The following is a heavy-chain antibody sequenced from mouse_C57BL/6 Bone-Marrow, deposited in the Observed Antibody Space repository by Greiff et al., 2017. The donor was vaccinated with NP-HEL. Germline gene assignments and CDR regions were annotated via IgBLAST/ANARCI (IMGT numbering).Heavy chain of an antibody. V-gene: IGHV5-17*01. Sequence: EVKVVESGGGLVKPGGSLKLSCAASGFTFSDYGMHWVRQAPEKGLEWVAYISSGSSTIYYADTVKGRFTISRDNAKNTLFLQMTSLRSEDTAMYYCARPPSTMITDWFAYWGQGTLVTVSA. CDR2: ISSGSSTI. J-gene: IGHJ3*01. CDR1: GFTFSDYG. CDR3: ARPPSTMITDWFAY. D-gene: IGHD2-4*01.